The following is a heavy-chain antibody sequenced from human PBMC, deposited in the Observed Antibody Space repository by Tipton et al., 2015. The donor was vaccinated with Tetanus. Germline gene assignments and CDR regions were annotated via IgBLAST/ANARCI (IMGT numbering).Heavy chain of an antibody. Sequence: TLSLTCIVSGGSLRSSDYYGAWVRQSTGKGLTWIGSDSSSGRTYYNPSLKSRVTMSVDTSKKDFSVRLTSVTAADTAVYYCARLSEIVRRSGLACDDCGQGIRV. CDR1: GGSLRSSDYY. J-gene: IGHJ4*02. V-gene: IGHV4-39*02. CDR3: ARLSEIVRRSGLACDD. D-gene: IGHD3-10*01. CDR2: DSSSGRT.